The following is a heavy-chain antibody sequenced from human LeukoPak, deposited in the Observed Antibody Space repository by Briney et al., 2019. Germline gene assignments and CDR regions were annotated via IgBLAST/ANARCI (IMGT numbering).Heavy chain of an antibody. V-gene: IGHV3-49*04. J-gene: IGHJ5*02. Sequence: GGSLRLSCTVSGFNIDEYTLSWVRQAPGKGLEWVGFIRSKAYGGTTEDAASVKGRFTISRDNSTSIVYLHMHSLKTEDTALYYCHRYCSSFSCLPDLWGQGTLVTVSS. D-gene: IGHD2-2*01. CDR3: HRYCSSFSCLPDL. CDR1: GFNIDEYT. CDR2: IRSKAYGGTT.